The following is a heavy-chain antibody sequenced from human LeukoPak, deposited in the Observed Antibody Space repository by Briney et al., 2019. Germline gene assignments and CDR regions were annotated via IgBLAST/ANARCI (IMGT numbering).Heavy chain of an antibody. J-gene: IGHJ5*02. CDR2: IYPGGTT. CDR1: GDSINNHY. Sequence: PSETLSLTCTVSGDSINNHYWTWIRQPAGKQLEWIGRIYPGGTTNYNPSLKSRVTMSVDTSKNQFSLKLSSVTAADTAVYYCARDHREFDPWGQGTLVTVSS. V-gene: IGHV4-4*07. CDR3: ARDHREFDP. D-gene: IGHD1-14*01.